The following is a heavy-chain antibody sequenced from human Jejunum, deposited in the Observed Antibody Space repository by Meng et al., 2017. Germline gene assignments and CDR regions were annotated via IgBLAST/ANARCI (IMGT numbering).Heavy chain of an antibody. CDR2: IYYSGST. CDR3: ARSPYSGSALPFFDY. V-gene: IGHV4-30-4*01. D-gene: IGHD1-26*01. J-gene: IGHJ4*02. CDR1: RNSFNSPDYY. Sequence: VQLQQPCPGLRNPSQPPPLTCTVSRNSFNSPDYYWSWFRQPPEKGLEWIGYIYYSGSTYYNPSLKSRVSISGDTSNKQFSLKLTSVTAADTAVYYCARSPYSGSALPFFDYWGQGSLVTVSS.